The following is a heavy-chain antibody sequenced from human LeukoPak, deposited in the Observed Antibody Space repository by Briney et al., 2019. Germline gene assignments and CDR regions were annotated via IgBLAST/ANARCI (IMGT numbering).Heavy chain of an antibody. CDR2: FDPEDGET. V-gene: IGHV1-24*01. D-gene: IGHD3-9*01. Sequence: GASVKVSCKVSGYTLTELSMHWVRQAPGKGLEWMGGFDPEDGETIYAQKFQGRVTMTEDTSTDTAYMELSSLRSEDTAVYYCATDRELRYFGSRVGAFDIWGQGTMVTVSS. J-gene: IGHJ3*02. CDR3: ATDRELRYFGSRVGAFDI. CDR1: GYTLTELS.